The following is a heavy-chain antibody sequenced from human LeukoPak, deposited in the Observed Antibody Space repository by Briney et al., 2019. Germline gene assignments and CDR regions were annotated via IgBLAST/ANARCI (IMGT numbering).Heavy chain of an antibody. V-gene: IGHV3-53*01. Sequence: GGSLRLSCAASGFTVSRTYMSWVRQAPGQGLEWVSLLYSSGITFYAESVQGRFTISRDNSKNTLYLQMNSLRAEDTAIYYCARDSSSFPNYFDFWGQGTLVTVSS. CDR3: ARDSSSFPNYFDF. J-gene: IGHJ4*02. CDR1: GFTVSRTY. D-gene: IGHD3-3*02. CDR2: LYSSGIT.